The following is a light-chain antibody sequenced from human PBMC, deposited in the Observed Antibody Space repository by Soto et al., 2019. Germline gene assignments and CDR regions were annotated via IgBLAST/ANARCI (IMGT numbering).Light chain of an antibody. CDR2: EAS. CDR3: QQYNAYWT. Sequence: DIQMTQSPSTLSASVGDRVTITCRASQSISDSLAWYQQKPGKAPKLLIYEASNLKSGVPSRFSGSGSGTEYPHTINSLHPDDFPSYYCQQYNAYWTFGEGTKVEIK. V-gene: IGKV1-5*03. J-gene: IGKJ1*01. CDR1: QSISDS.